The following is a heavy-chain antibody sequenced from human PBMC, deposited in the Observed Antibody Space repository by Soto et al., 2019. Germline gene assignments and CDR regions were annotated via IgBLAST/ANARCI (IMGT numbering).Heavy chain of an antibody. Sequence: QITLKESGPTLLKPTQTLTLTCTFSGFSLSTSGVGVGWIRQPPGKALEWLALIYWDGDKRYSPSLKSRLTXTXDXXKTQVHLTMNNMNPLDTATYYCARMTTAPLIVLYTWGQGTLVTVSS. CDR2: IYWDGDK. J-gene: IGHJ5*02. D-gene: IGHD4-17*01. CDR1: GFSLSTSGVG. V-gene: IGHV2-5*02. CDR3: ARMTTAPLIVLYT.